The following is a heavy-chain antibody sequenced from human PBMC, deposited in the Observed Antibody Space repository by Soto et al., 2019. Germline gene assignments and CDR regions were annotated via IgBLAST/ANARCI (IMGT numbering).Heavy chain of an antibody. J-gene: IGHJ6*02. CDR1: GGTFTNYA. CDR3: ARVEAGAYYQVYYGMDV. Sequence: QVQLVQSGAEVKKPGSSVKVSCKASGGTFTNYAISWVRRAPGQGLECMGGIIPDLGAANYAHNFQGRVTITADESTRTVYMVLSSLSSEDTAVYYCARVEAGAYYQVYYGMDVWGQGTTVTVSS. D-gene: IGHD3-22*01. CDR2: IIPDLGAA. V-gene: IGHV1-69*11.